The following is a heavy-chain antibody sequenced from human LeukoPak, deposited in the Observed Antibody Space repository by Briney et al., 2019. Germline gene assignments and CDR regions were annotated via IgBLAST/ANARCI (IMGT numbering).Heavy chain of an antibody. CDR1: GGSFSGYY. CDR3: ARGWRDLPDSGPNWFDP. V-gene: IGHV4-34*01. CDR2: INHSGST. J-gene: IGHJ5*02. Sequence: PSETLSLTCAVYGGSFSGYYWSWIRQPPGKGLEWIGEINHSGSTNYNPSLKSRVTISVDTSRNQFSLKLSSVTAADTAVYYCARGWRDLPDSGPNWFDPWGQGTLVTVSS. D-gene: IGHD2-2*01.